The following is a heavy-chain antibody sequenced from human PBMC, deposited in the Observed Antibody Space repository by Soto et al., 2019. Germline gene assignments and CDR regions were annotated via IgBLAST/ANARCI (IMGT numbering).Heavy chain of an antibody. V-gene: IGHV3-23*01. D-gene: IGHD1-26*01. Sequence: PGGSLRLSCAASGFTFNNYAMNWVRQAPGKGLEWVSAISGSGGSPYNADSVKGRFSISRDNSKNTLYLQMNSLRAEDTAVYYCAKGGGRIVPRHFDNWGQGILVTVSS. J-gene: IGHJ4*02. CDR1: GFTFNNYA. CDR2: ISGSGGSP. CDR3: AKGGGRIVPRHFDN.